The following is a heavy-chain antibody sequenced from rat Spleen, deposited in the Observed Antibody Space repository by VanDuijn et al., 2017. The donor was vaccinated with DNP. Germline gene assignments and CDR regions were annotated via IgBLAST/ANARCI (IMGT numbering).Heavy chain of an antibody. CDR2: ITSSGGST. CDR3: AVIAAISTSRGNWFGN. Sequence: EVQLVESGGGLVQPGRSLKLSCAASGFTFNNYWMTWIRQVPGKGLEWVASITSSGGSTYYPDSVKGRFTISRDNAKNTLNVQMDSQRSEDTATYYFAVIAAISTSRGNWFGNWGQGTLVTVSS. D-gene: IGHD1-2*01. V-gene: IGHV5-31*01. J-gene: IGHJ3*01. CDR1: GFTFNNYW.